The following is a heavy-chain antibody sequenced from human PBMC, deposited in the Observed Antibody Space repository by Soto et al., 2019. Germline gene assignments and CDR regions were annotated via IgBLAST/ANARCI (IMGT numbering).Heavy chain of an antibody. V-gene: IGHV3-30*18. J-gene: IGHJ6*03. D-gene: IGHD3-3*01. Sequence: QPGGSLRLSCAASGFTFSSYGMHWVRQAPGKGLEWVAVISYDGSNKYYADSVKGRFTISRDNSKNTLYLQMNSLRAEDTAVYYCAKDSAEDFWSGYYYYYMDVWGKGTTVTVSS. CDR1: GFTFSSYG. CDR3: AKDSAEDFWSGYYYYYMDV. CDR2: ISYDGSNK.